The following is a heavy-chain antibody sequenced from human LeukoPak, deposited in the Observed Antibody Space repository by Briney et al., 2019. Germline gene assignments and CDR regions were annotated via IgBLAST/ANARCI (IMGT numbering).Heavy chain of an antibody. J-gene: IGHJ4*02. D-gene: IGHD2-15*01. CDR2: INDNGGRT. Sequence: PGGSLRLSCAASGFTFSSYAMSWVRQAPGKGLEWVSGINDNGGRTYYADSVKGRFTISRDNSKNTLYLQMNSLRADDTAVYYCARESRPNCSGGSCYSDYWGQGTLVTVSS. V-gene: IGHV3-23*01. CDR3: ARESRPNCSGGSCYSDY. CDR1: GFTFSSYA.